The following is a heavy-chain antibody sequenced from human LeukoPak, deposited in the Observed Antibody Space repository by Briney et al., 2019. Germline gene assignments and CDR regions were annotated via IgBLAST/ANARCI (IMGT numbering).Heavy chain of an antibody. CDR3: AKAGNNVWNHHFDY. CDR1: GFTFTNYA. Sequence: GGSLRLSCAPSGFTFTNYAMSWVRQAPGRGLEWVSDIGATSGTTHYADSVKGRFTIARDNSRNTLYLQMSSLRAEDTAVYYCAKAGNNVWNHHFDYWGQGTLVTVSS. V-gene: IGHV3-23*01. CDR2: IGATSGTT. D-gene: IGHD1-14*01. J-gene: IGHJ4*02.